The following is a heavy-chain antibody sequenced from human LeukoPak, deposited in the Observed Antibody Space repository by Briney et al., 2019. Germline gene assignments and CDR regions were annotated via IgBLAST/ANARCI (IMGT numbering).Heavy chain of an antibody. CDR1: GFTFSDYW. CDR3: VPSYCSSTSCYHYFEY. J-gene: IGHJ4*02. D-gene: IGHD2-2*01. V-gene: IGHV3-7*01. Sequence: GGSLRLSCAGSGFTFSDYWMHWVRQAPGKGLEWVANIKQDGSEKFYVDSVKGRFTISRDNAKNSLYLQMNSLRAEDTAVYYCVPSYCSSTSCYHYFEYWGQGTLVTVSS. CDR2: IKQDGSEK.